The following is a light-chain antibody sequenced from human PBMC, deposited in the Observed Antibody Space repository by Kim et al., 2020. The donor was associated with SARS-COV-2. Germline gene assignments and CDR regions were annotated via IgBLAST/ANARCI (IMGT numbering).Light chain of an antibody. CDR3: QSYGV. V-gene: IGLV1-36*01. Sequence: QSVLTQPPSVSEAPRQRVTISCSGSSSNIGNNAVNWYQQLPGKAPKLLIYYDDLLPSGVSDRFSGSKSGTSASLAISGLQSEDEADYYCQSYGVFGTGTKVTVL. CDR2: YDD. J-gene: IGLJ1*01. CDR1: SSNIGNNA.